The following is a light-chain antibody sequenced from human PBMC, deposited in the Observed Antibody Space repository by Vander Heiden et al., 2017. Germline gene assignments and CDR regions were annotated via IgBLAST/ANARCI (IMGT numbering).Light chain of an antibody. V-gene: IGKV4-1*01. Sequence: DIVMTQSPDSLAVSLGERATISCKPSQSVLHRSTNKDHLAWYQQKPGQPPKVLIYWASSRDSGVPDRFSGSGSGTDFIFTINNLQAEHVAVYYCQQDHSNPRTFSQGTKVEIK. CDR1: QSVLHRSTNKDH. CDR3: QQDHSNPRT. CDR2: WAS. J-gene: IGKJ1*01.